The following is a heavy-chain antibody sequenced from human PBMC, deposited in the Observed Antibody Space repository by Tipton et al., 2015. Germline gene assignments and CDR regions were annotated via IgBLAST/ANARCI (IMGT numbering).Heavy chain of an antibody. CDR3: ACQDYDSLTRDYQTVDY. D-gene: IGHD3-9*01. V-gene: IGHV4-38-2*01. CDR1: AYSISSNYY. J-gene: IGHJ4*02. Sequence: LRLSCAVSAYSISSNYYWGWIRQPPGKGLEWIGSISHSGNTYYNPSLKSRVTMSRDTSKNQFSLKLTSVTAADTAVYYCACQDYDSLTRDYQTVDYWGQGTLVTVSS. CDR2: ISHSGNT.